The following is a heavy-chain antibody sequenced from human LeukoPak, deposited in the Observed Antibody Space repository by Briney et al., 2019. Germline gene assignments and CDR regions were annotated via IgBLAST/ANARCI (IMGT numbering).Heavy chain of an antibody. D-gene: IGHD2/OR15-2a*01. CDR1: GGSFSGYY. CDR3: ARVSKGISPSDY. J-gene: IGHJ4*02. CDR2: INHSGST. V-gene: IGHV4-34*01. Sequence: SETLSLTCAVYGGSFSGYYWGWIRQPPGKGLEWIGEINHSGSTNYNPSPKSRVTISVDTSKNQFSLKLSSVTAADTAVYYCARVSKGISPSDYWGQGTLVTVSS.